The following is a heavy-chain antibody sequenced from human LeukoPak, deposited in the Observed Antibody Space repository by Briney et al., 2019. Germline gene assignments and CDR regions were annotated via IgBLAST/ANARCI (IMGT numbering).Heavy chain of an antibody. J-gene: IGHJ6*03. CDR3: ARDSGSGSYYYYYYMDV. Sequence: SETLSLTCTVSGGSISSYYWSWIRQPPGKGLEWIGYIYYSGSTNYNPSLKSRVTISVYTSKNQFSLKLSSVTAADTAVYYCARDSGSGSYYYYYYMDVWGKGTTVSVSS. CDR2: IYYSGST. D-gene: IGHD1-26*01. V-gene: IGHV4-59*01. CDR1: GGSISSYY.